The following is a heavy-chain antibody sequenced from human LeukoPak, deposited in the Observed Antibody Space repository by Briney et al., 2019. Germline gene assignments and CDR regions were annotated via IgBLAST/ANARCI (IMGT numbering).Heavy chain of an antibody. D-gene: IGHD3-22*01. Sequence: SETLSLTCTVSGDSISTSNSYWGWIRQPPGKGLEWIGSIYYSGNTYYNASLKSRVTISVDTSKNQFSLKLSSVTAADTAVYYCARGVYDYDSSGYYPPRPFDCWGQGTLVTVSS. CDR2: IYYSGNT. CDR1: GDSISTSNSY. V-gene: IGHV4-39*07. CDR3: ARGVYDYDSSGYYPPRPFDC. J-gene: IGHJ4*02.